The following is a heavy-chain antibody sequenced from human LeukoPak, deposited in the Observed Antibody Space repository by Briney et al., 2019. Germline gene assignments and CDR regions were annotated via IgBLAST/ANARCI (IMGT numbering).Heavy chain of an antibody. V-gene: IGHV1-8*02. CDR2: MNPNSGNT. D-gene: IGHD1-26*01. CDR1: GGTFSSYA. Sequence: ASVKVSCKASGGTFSSYAISWVRQAPGQGLEWMGWMNPNSGNTGYAQKFQGRVTMTRNTSISTAYMELSSLRSEDTAVYYCARGGYIVGATTSDYFDYWGQGTLVTVSS. CDR3: ARGGYIVGATTSDYFDY. J-gene: IGHJ4*02.